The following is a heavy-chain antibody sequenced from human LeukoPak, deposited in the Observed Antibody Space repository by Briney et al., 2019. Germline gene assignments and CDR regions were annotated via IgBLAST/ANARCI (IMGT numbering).Heavy chain of an antibody. J-gene: IGHJ4*02. CDR3: ARETTSGWYDY. V-gene: IGHV3-30-3*01. CDR2: ISYDETNK. Sequence: PGGSLRLSCAASGFTFSSYTMHWVRQAPGKGLEWVAVISYDETNKFYADSVKGRFTISRDNSKNMLYLQMNSLRGEDTAVYYCARETTSGWYDYWGQGTLVTVSS. CDR1: GFTFSSYT. D-gene: IGHD6-19*01.